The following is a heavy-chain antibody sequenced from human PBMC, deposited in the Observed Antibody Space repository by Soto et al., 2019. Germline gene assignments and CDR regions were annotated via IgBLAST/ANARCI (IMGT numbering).Heavy chain of an antibody. CDR1: GYTFTSYG. Sequence: ASVKGSCKASGYTFTSYGIHWVRQAPGQRLEWMGWINAANGDTKYSPKFQGRVTITRDTSASTAYMELSSLRSEDTAVYYCVRTHVSATGIDWFDPWGQGTMVTVSA. J-gene: IGHJ5*02. CDR3: VRTHVSATGIDWFDP. V-gene: IGHV1-3*01. CDR2: INAANGDT. D-gene: IGHD6-13*01.